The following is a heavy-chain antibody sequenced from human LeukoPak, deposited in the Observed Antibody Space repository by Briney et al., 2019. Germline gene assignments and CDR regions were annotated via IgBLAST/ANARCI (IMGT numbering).Heavy chain of an antibody. Sequence: PGGSLRLSCAASGFSFSDYYMNWIRQAPGKGLAWVSYSSSSGSSTYYADSVKGRFTISRDYAKNALFLQMNSLRAEDTAVYYCTAAPNTTPGSLGHWGQGTLVTVSS. CDR2: SSSSGSST. J-gene: IGHJ4*02. D-gene: IGHD6-25*01. V-gene: IGHV3-11*01. CDR3: TAAPNTTPGSLGH. CDR1: GFSFSDYY.